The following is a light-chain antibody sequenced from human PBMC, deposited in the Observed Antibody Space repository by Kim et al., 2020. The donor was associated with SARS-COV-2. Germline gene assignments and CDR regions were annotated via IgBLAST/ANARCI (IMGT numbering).Light chain of an antibody. CDR3: SSYTSSSTRV. CDR2: YVS. Sequence: GQSITIACTGTSSDVSVYNFVSWHQQHPGKAPQLMIFYVSKRPSGVSNRFSGSKSGNTASLTISGLQAEDEADYYCSSYTSSSTRVFGGGTKLTVL. V-gene: IGLV2-14*04. CDR1: SSDVSVYNF. J-gene: IGLJ3*02.